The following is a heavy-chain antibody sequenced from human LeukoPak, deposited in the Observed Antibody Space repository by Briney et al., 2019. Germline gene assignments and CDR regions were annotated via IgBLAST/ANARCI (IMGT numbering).Heavy chain of an antibody. CDR3: ARSNYDFWSGNYYYMDV. CDR2: IYTSGST. D-gene: IGHD3-3*01. V-gene: IGHV4-4*07. Sequence: SETLSLTCTVSGGSISSYYWSWIRQPAGKGLEWIGRIYTSGSTNYNPSLKSQVTMSVDTSKNQFSLKLSSATAADTAVYYCARSNYDFWSGNYYYMDVWGKGTTVTVSS. J-gene: IGHJ6*03. CDR1: GGSISSYY.